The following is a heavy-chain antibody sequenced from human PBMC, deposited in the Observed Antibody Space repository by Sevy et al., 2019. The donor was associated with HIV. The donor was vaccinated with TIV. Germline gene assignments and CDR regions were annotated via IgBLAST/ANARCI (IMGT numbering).Heavy chain of an antibody. J-gene: IGHJ3*02. CDR1: GFTFSSYA. CDR3: AREGLPEAFDI. V-gene: IGHV3-64*01. Sequence: GGSLRLSCAASGFTFSSYAMHWVRQAPGKGLEYVSAISSNGGSTYYANSVKGRFTISRDNSKNTLYLQMGSLRAEDMAVYYCAREGLPEAFDIWGQGTMVTVSS. CDR2: ISSNGGST.